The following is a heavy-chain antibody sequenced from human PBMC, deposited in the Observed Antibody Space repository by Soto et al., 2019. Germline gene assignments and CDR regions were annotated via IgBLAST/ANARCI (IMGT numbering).Heavy chain of an antibody. J-gene: IGHJ4*02. CDR2: ISSSSSYT. CDR1: GFTFSDYY. Sequence: QVQLVESGGGLVKPGGSLRLSCAASGFTFSDYYMSWIRQAPGKGLEWVSYISSSSSYTNYADSVKGRFTISRDNAKNSLYLQMNSLRAEDKAVYYCARGSGYITPIDYWGQGTLVTVSS. D-gene: IGHD3-22*01. CDR3: ARGSGYITPIDY. V-gene: IGHV3-11*05.